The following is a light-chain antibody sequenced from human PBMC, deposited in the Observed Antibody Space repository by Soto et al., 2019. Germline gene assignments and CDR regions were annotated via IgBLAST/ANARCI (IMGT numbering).Light chain of an antibody. Sequence: EIVLTQPPGTLSLSPGERATLLCRASQTISSTFLAWYQQKPGQAPRLLIYGASSRATGIPDRFSGSGSGTDFTLTISRLEPEDFAVYYCQQFGSSPTFGGGTKVEIK. CDR1: QTISSTF. V-gene: IGKV3-20*01. CDR3: QQFGSSPT. J-gene: IGKJ4*01. CDR2: GAS.